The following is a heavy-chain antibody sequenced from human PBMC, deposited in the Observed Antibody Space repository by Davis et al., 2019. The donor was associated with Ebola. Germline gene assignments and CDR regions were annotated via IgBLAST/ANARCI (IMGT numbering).Heavy chain of an antibody. CDR2: INHSGST. CDR3: ARGPTWIGFDY. CDR1: GGSFSSYY. Sequence: MPGGSLRLSCAVYGGSFSSYYWSWIRQPPGKGLEWIGEINHSGSTNYNPSLKSRVTISVDTSKNQFSLKLSSVTAADTAVYYCARGPTWIGFDYWGQGTLVTVSS. V-gene: IGHV4-34*01. J-gene: IGHJ4*02. D-gene: IGHD3-3*01.